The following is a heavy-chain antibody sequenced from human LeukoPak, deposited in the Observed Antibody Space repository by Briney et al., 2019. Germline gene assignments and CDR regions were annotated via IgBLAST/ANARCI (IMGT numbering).Heavy chain of an antibody. J-gene: IGHJ4*02. CDR3: ARKKAVAGTLIFDY. CDR2: INSDGSST. CDR1: GFTFSSYW. Sequence: GGSLRLSCAASGFTFSSYWMHWVRQAPGKGLVWVSRINSDGSSTSYADSVKGRFTISRDNAKNTLYLQMNSLRAEDTAVYYCARKKAVAGTLIFDYWGQGTLVTGSS. D-gene: IGHD6-19*01. V-gene: IGHV3-74*01.